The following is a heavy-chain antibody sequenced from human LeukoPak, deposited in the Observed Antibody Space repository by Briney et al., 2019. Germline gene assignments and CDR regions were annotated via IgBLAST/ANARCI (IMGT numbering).Heavy chain of an antibody. CDR2: IYTSGST. J-gene: IGHJ6*03. D-gene: IGHD3-10*01. CDR3: SGNLWFGELLSPYDYYYYMDV. V-gene: IGHV4-61*02. CDR1: GGSISSGSYY. Sequence: PSETLSLTCTVSGGSISSGSYYWSWIRQPAGKGLEWIGRIYTSGSTNYNPSLKSRVTISVDTSKNQFSLKLSSVTAADTAVYYCSGNLWFGELLSPYDYYYYMDVWGKGTTVTVSS.